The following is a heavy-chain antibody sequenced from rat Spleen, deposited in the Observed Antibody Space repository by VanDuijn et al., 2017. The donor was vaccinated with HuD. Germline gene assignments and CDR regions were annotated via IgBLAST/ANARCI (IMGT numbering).Heavy chain of an antibody. CDR1: GFTFSDYA. Sequence: EVQLVESGGGLVQPGNSLKLSCAASGFTFSDYAMAWVRQSPKKGLEWVATIIYDGSSTYYRDSVKGRFTISRDNAKSTLYLQMDSLRSEDTATYYCARPLTGSLFDYWGQGVMVTVSS. CDR3: ARPLTGSLFDY. D-gene: IGHD5-1*01. J-gene: IGHJ2*01. CDR2: IIYDGSST. V-gene: IGHV5-17*01.